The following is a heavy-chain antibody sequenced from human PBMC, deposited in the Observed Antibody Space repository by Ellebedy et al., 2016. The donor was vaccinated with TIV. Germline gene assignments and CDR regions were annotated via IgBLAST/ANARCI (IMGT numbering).Heavy chain of an antibody. D-gene: IGHD1-26*01. CDR3: AKVRCGSLCYYAMDV. Sequence: GGSLRLXXAASGFIFSTYAMSWVRQAPGKGLEWVSSISDNGGSTYYADSVKGRFTISRDNSKNTLYLQMSSLRVEDTAVYYCAKVRCGSLCYYAMDVWGQGTTVTVSS. CDR1: GFIFSTYA. CDR2: ISDNGGST. V-gene: IGHV3-23*01. J-gene: IGHJ6*02.